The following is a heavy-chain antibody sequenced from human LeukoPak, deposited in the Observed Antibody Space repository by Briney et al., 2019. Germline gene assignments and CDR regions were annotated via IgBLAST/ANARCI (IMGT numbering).Heavy chain of an antibody. J-gene: IGHJ4*02. CDR2: IYHSGST. Sequence: PSETLSLTCAVSGGALSDYYWSWIRQPPGKGLEWIGEIYHSGSTNCNPSLKSRVTISVATSKKQFSLKLRSVTAADTAVYYCGRSGWPSYFDYWGQGTLVTVSS. D-gene: IGHD6-19*01. CDR3: GRSGWPSYFDY. CDR1: GGALSDYY. V-gene: IGHV4-34*01.